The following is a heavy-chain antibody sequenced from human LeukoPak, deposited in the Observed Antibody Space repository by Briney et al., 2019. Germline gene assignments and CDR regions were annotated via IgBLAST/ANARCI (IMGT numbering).Heavy chain of an antibody. Sequence: GGSLRLSCAASGFTFSTYWMSWVRQAPGKGLEWVANIKQDGSEKYYVDSVKGRFTISRDNAKNSLYLQMNSLRAEDTGVYYCARDPGATSSDYGGQGTLVTVSS. D-gene: IGHD3-10*01. V-gene: IGHV3-7*01. J-gene: IGHJ4*02. CDR3: ARDPGATSSDY. CDR1: GFTFSTYW. CDR2: IKQDGSEK.